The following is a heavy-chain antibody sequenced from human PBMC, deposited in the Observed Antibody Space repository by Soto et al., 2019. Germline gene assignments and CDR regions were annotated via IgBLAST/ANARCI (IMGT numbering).Heavy chain of an antibody. CDR1: GFSLRTNGVG. CDR3: AHRRVFVGMDF. Sequence: QITLKESGPTLVKPTQTLTLTCTFSGFSLRTNGVGVAWIRQPPGKALEWLADIHWNDVKQYSPSLMGRLTITKDTSNSQVALTMTNMDPVDTATYYSAHRRVFVGMDFWGQGTTVTVSS. J-gene: IGHJ6*02. V-gene: IGHV2-5*01. CDR2: IHWNDVK.